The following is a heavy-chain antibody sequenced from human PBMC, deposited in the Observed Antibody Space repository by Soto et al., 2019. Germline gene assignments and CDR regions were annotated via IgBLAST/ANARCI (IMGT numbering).Heavy chain of an antibody. V-gene: IGHV3-43*01. D-gene: IGHD3-3*01. CDR1: GFTFDDYT. Sequence: PGGSLRLSCAASGFTFDDYTMHWVRHAPGKGLEWVSLISWDGGRTYYADSVKGRFTISRDNSKNSLYLQMNSLRTEDTALYYCAKDNGYDFWSGTNWFDPWGQGTLVTVSS. J-gene: IGHJ5*02. CDR2: ISWDGGRT. CDR3: AKDNGYDFWSGTNWFDP.